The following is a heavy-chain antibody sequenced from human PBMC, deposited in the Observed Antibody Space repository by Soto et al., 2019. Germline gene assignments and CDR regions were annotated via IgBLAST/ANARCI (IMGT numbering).Heavy chain of an antibody. CDR3: ARTRSIAARDRRWRGPPYYFDY. J-gene: IGHJ4*02. V-gene: IGHV4-34*01. CDR1: GGSFSGYY. Sequence: SETLSLTCAVYGGSFSGYYWSWIRQPPGKGLEWIGEINHSGSTNYNPSLKSRVTISVDTSKNQFSLKLSSVTAADTAVYYCARTRSIAARDRRWRGPPYYFDYWGQGTLVTVSS. D-gene: IGHD6-6*01. CDR2: INHSGST.